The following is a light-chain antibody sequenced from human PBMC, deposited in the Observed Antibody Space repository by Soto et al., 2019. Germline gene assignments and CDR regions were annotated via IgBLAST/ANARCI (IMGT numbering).Light chain of an antibody. CDR1: QSVSSN. CDR2: GAS. CDR3: QQYNNWPET. V-gene: IGKV3-15*01. J-gene: IGKJ1*01. Sequence: EIVMTQSPATLSVPPGERATLSCRASQSVSSNLAWYQQKPGQAPRLLIYGASTRATGIPARFSGSGSGTEFTLTISSLQSEDFAVYYCQQYNNWPETFSQGTKVEIK.